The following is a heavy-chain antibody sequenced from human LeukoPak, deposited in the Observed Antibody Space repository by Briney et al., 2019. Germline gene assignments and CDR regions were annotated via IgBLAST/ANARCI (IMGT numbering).Heavy chain of an antibody. Sequence: QPGGSLRLSCAASGFTFSNYAMSWVRQAPGKGLDWVSGITSTGGTTYYADSVQGRFTISRDNSRNMLYLQMNSLRAEDTAVYYCAKDGRNSPLMWGQGTVVSVSS. CDR3: AKDGRNSPLM. D-gene: IGHD2/OR15-2a*01. CDR1: GFTFSNYA. J-gene: IGHJ3*02. V-gene: IGHV3-23*01. CDR2: ITSTGGTT.